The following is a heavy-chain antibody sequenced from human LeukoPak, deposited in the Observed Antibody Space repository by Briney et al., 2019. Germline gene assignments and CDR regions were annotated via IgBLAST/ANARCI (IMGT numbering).Heavy chain of an antibody. CDR3: ARPSTPYYYDTSGPPDY. J-gene: IGHJ4*02. CDR1: GYTFTGYY. V-gene: IGHV1-2*02. Sequence: ASVKVSCKASGYTFTGYYMHWVRQAPGQGLEWMGWINPNSGGTNYAQKFQGRVTMTRDTSISTAYMELSRLRSDDTAVYYCARPSTPYYYDTSGPPDYWGQGTLVTVSS. CDR2: INPNSGGT. D-gene: IGHD3-22*01.